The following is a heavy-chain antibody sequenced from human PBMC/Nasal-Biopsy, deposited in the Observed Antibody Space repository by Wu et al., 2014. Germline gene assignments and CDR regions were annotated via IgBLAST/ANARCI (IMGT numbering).Heavy chain of an antibody. CDR1: GFTFNTYA. D-gene: IGHD3/OR15-3a*01. V-gene: IGHV3-23*01. CDR2: TTGSGVRK. Sequence: LRLSCAASGFTFNTYAMAWVRQVPGKGLEWVSSTTGSGVRKEYADSVKGRFTISRDNSKNTLYLQMDSLRAEDTAVYYCAKDRRGGLDAFDLWGQGTLVTVSS. CDR3: AKDRRGGLDAFDL. J-gene: IGHJ3*01.